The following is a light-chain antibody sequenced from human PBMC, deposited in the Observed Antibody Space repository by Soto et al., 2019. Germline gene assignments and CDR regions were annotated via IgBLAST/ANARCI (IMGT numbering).Light chain of an antibody. J-gene: IGKJ1*01. CDR2: DTS. V-gene: IGKV3-20*01. CDR1: QTLSNSF. Sequence: EIVLTQSPGTLSLSPGERATLSCRASQTLSNSFIAWYTQKPGQAPRLLIYDTSSRATGVPDRYSASGSGTDFTLTISRLEPEDFAVYYCQQYGGSGTFGQGTKVDI. CDR3: QQYGGSGT.